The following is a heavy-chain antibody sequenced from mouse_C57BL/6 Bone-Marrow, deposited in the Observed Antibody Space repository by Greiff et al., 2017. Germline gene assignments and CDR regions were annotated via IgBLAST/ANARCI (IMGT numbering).Heavy chain of an antibody. D-gene: IGHD2-1*01. CDR1: GFTFNTSA. Sequence: EVQGVESGGGLVQPKGSLKLSCAASGFTFNTSAMHWVRQAPGKGLEWVARIRSKSSNYATYYDDSVKDRFTISRDDSPSMLYLQMNNRKTEDTAMYYSVRDGNYGSMDYWGQGTSVTVSS. V-gene: IGHV10-3*01. CDR2: IRSKSSNYAT. CDR3: VRDGNYGSMDY. J-gene: IGHJ4*01.